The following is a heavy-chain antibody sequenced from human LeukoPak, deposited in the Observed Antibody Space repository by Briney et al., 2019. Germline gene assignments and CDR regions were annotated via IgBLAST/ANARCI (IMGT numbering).Heavy chain of an antibody. Sequence: SGGSLRLSCAASGFTFSSYAMSWVRQAPGKGLEWVSAISGSGGSTYYAGSVKGRFTISRDNSKNTLYLQMNSLRAEDTAVYYCAKDSSSWNYYYYMDVWGKGTTVTVSS. V-gene: IGHV3-23*01. CDR3: AKDSSSWNYYYYMDV. CDR2: ISGSGGST. D-gene: IGHD6-6*01. CDR1: GFTFSSYA. J-gene: IGHJ6*03.